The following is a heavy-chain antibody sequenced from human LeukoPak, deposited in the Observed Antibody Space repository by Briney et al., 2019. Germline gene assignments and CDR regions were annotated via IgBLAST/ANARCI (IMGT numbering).Heavy chain of an antibody. CDR2: TRNKANSYTT. J-gene: IGHJ6*02. CDR3: ARDAHRYYYYYGMDV. CDR1: GFTFSDHS. Sequence: GGSLRLSCAASGFTFSDHSMDWVRQAPGKGLEWVGRTRNKANSYTTEYAASVKGRFTISRDDSKNSLYLQMNSLKTEDTAVYYCARDAHRYYYYYGMDVWGQGTTVTVSS. V-gene: IGHV3-72*01.